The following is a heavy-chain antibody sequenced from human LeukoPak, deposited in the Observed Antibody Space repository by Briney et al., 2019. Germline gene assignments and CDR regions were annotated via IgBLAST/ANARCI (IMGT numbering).Heavy chain of an antibody. CDR2: IYYSGST. CDR1: GGSLSSFY. V-gene: IGHV4-59*01. Sequence: SETLSLTCTVSGGSLSSFYWSWIRQPPGKGLEWIGYIYYSGSTNYNPSLKSRVTISVDTSKNQFSLKLSSVTAADTAVYYCARGRLGYCSGGSCYSPHHWGQGTLVTVSS. J-gene: IGHJ5*02. D-gene: IGHD2-15*01. CDR3: ARGRLGYCSGGSCYSPHH.